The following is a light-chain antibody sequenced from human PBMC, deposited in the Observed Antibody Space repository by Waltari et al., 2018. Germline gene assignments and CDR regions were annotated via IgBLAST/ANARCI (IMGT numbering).Light chain of an antibody. Sequence: DIVMTQSPASLAVSLGERAPNNCKSSQSDLYSSNNKNYLAWYQQKPGQPPKLLIYWASTRESGVPDRFSGSGSGTDFTLTISSLQAEDVAVYYCQQYYSTPRTFGQGTKVEIK. CDR3: QQYYSTPRT. CDR2: WAS. CDR1: QSDLYSSNNKNY. V-gene: IGKV4-1*01. J-gene: IGKJ1*01.